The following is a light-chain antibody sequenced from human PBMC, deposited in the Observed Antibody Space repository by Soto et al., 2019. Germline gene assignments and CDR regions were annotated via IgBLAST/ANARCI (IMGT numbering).Light chain of an antibody. CDR1: SSDVGTYNL. J-gene: IGLJ1*01. CDR2: EGS. Sequence: QSVLTQPASVSGSPGQSITISCTGTSSDVGTYNLVSWYQHHPGEAPRLMIYEGSKRPSGVSDRFSGSKSGNTASLTISGLQAEDETDYHCCSYAGSSTFVFGTGTKLTVL. CDR3: CSYAGSSTFV. V-gene: IGLV2-23*01.